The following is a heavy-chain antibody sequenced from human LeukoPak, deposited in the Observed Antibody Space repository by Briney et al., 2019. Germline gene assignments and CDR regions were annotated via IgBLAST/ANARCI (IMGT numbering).Heavy chain of an antibody. J-gene: IGHJ4*01. CDR3: TREDY. CDR1: GYTFSDYY. CDR2: IHPNSGGT. Sequence: ASVKVSCKASGYTFSDYYLLWMRQAPGQGLEWMGWIHPNSGGTTYAQKFQGRVTLTRDTSISTAYMDLSGLTSDDTAVYYCTREDYWGHGTLVTVSS. V-gene: IGHV1-2*02.